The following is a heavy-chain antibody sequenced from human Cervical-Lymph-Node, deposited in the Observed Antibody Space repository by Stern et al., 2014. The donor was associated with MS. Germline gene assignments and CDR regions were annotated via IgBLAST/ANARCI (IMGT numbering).Heavy chain of an antibody. J-gene: IGHJ4*02. CDR1: GFTFSDYY. V-gene: IGHV3-11*01. Sequence: QVQLVESGGGLVKPGGSLRLSCAASGFTFSDYYMSWIRQAPGKGLEWVSYISTMKGRFTISRDNAKNSLYLQMNSLRAEDTAVYYCEAFSRESEEYYFDYWGQGTLVTVSS. CDR3: EAFSRESEEYYFDY. D-gene: IGHD3-10*01. CDR2: IST.